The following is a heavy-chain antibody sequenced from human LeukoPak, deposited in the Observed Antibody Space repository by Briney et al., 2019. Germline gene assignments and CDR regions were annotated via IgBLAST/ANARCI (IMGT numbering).Heavy chain of an antibody. CDR3: ARGEAQQQLAFDY. CDR1: GITVSSNY. CDR2: IYSGGST. Sequence: PGGSLRLSCAASGITVSSNYMTWVRQAPGKGLEWVSVIYSGGSTYYADPVKGRFTISRDNSKDSLYLQMNSLRAEDTAVYYCARGEAQQQLAFDYWGQGNLVTVSS. V-gene: IGHV3-53*01. D-gene: IGHD6-13*01. J-gene: IGHJ4*02.